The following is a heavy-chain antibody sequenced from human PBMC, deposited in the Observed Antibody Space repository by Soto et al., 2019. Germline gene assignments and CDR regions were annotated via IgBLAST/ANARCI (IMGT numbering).Heavy chain of an antibody. V-gene: IGHV4-31*11. Sequence: QVQLQESGPGLVKPSQTLSLTCAVSGGSISSGGYYWSWIRQHPGKGPEWIGYIYNSGSTFFNPSLMSRITISVDTSKNQFSLKLSSVTAADTAVYYCARSRDYYGSGSYYSWAYWGQGTLVTVSS. CDR2: IYNSGST. CDR3: ARSRDYYGSGSYYSWAY. J-gene: IGHJ4*02. D-gene: IGHD3-10*01. CDR1: GGSISSGGYY.